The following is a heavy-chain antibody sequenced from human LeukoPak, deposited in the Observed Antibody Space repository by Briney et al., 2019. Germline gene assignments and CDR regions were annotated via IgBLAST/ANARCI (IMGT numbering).Heavy chain of an antibody. CDR2: ISGSGGST. CDR3: AKDEGSSGCKN. D-gene: IGHD3-22*01. Sequence: PGGSLRLSCAASGFTFSDYEMDWVRQAPGKGLEWVSAISGSGGSTYYADSVKGRFTISRDNSKNTLYLQMNSLRAEDTAVYYCAKDEGSSGCKNWGQGTLVTVSS. J-gene: IGHJ4*02. CDR1: GFTFSDYE. V-gene: IGHV3-23*01.